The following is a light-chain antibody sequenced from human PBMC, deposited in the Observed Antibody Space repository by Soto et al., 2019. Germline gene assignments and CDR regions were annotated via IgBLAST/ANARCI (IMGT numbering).Light chain of an antibody. CDR2: KAS. CDR3: QQYNSYPYT. Sequence: DIQMTQSPSTLSASVGDRVTITCRASQSISSWLAWYQQKPGKAPKLLIYKASSLESGFPSRFSGSGSGTEFTLTISSLQPDDFATYYCQQYNSYPYTFRQGTKLEIK. J-gene: IGKJ2*01. V-gene: IGKV1-5*03. CDR1: QSISSW.